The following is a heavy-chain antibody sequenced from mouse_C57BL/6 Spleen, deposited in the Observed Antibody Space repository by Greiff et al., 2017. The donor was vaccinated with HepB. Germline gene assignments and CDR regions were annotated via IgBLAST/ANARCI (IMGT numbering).Heavy chain of an antibody. D-gene: IGHD1-1*01. CDR1: GFTFSSYA. J-gene: IGHJ4*01. Sequence: EVQRVESGGGLVKPGGSLKLSCAASGFTFSSYAMAWVRQTPEKRLEWVATISDGGSYTYYPDNVKGRITISRDTAKNNQYLQMSHLTSEDTAMYYCARDYYCSSYDEDMDFWGQGTSVTVSS. CDR2: ISDGGSYT. V-gene: IGHV5-4*01. CDR3: ARDYYCSSYDEDMDF.